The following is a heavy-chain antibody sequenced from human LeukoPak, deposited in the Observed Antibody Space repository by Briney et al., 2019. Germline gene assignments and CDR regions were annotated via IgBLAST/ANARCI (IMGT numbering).Heavy chain of an antibody. CDR2: IYFTGST. D-gene: IGHD6-19*01. CDR3: ARHRMRIAVASTHDY. Sequence: SETLSLTCTVSGGSINTNSYYWGWTRQPPGKGLEWIGSIYFTGSTYHNPSLQSRLTISVDTSKNQFFLELTSVTAADTALYYCARHRMRIAVASTHDYWGQGTQVTVSS. V-gene: IGHV4-39*01. CDR1: GGSINTNSYY. J-gene: IGHJ4*02.